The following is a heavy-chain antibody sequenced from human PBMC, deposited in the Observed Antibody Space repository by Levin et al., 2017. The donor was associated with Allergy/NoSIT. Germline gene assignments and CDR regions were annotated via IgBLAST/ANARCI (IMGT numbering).Heavy chain of an antibody. CDR2: IIPIFGTA. V-gene: IGHV1-69*13. D-gene: IGHD3-22*01. CDR3: ARARRTRGPTVVGLVVITTPFDY. CDR1: GGTFSSYA. Sequence: SVKVSCKASGGTFSSYAISWVRQAPGQGLEWMGGIIPIFGTANYAQKFQGRVTITADESTSTAYMELSSLRSEDTAVYYCARARRTRGPTVVGLVVITTPFDYWGQGTLVTVSS. J-gene: IGHJ4*02.